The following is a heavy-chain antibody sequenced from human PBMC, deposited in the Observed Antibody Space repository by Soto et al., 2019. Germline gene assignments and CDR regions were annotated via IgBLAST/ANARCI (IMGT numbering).Heavy chain of an antibody. CDR1: GFTFSSYG. V-gene: IGHV3-33*01. J-gene: IGHJ4*02. Sequence: QVQLVESGGGVVQPGRSLRLSCAASGFTFSSYGMHWVRQAPGKGLEWVAVIWYDGSNKYYADSVKGRFTISRDNSKNTLYLQMNSLRAEDTAVYYCARKSGYSYGWDYFDYWGQGTLVTVSS. CDR2: IWYDGSNK. D-gene: IGHD5-18*01. CDR3: ARKSGYSYGWDYFDY.